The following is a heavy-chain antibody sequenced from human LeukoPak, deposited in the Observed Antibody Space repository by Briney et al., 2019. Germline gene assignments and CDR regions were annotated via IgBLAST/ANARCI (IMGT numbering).Heavy chain of an antibody. CDR2: INHSGST. D-gene: IGHD2-2*01. J-gene: IGHJ4*02. CDR1: GGPFSGYY. CDR3: ARGGNCSSTSCYVDY. Sequence: PSETLSLTCAVYGGPFSGYYWSWIRQPPGKGLEWIGEINHSGSTNYNPSLKSRVTISVGTSKNQFSLKLSSVTAADTAVYYCARGGNCSSTSCYVDYWGQGTLVTVSS. V-gene: IGHV4-34*01.